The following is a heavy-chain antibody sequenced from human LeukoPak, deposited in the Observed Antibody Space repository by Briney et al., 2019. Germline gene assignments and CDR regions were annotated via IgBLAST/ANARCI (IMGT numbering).Heavy chain of an antibody. CDR3: ARSPYYYGSGSYYYYYYMDV. J-gene: IGHJ6*03. D-gene: IGHD3-10*01. CDR2: FYCSGST. CDR1: GGSIRNYF. Sequence: ESSETLSLTCSVSGGSIRNYFWSWIRQPPGKGLEWIGHFYCSGSTNDNPTLKSRVTISVDTSKNQFSLKLSSVPAADTAVYYCARSPYYYGSGSYYYYYYMDVWGKGTTVTISS. V-gene: IGHV4-59*12.